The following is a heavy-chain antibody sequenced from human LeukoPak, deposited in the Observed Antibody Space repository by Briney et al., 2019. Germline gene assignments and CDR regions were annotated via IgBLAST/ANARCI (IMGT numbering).Heavy chain of an antibody. D-gene: IGHD6-13*01. Sequence: GGSLRLSCAASGFTFSAYWMSWVRQAPGKGLEWVANIKVDGCEKYYLDSVRGRFSISRDNAKNSLYLQMNSLRAEDTALYYCARGTSSSPNWFDPWGQGTLVTVSS. CDR2: IKVDGCEK. CDR3: ARGTSSSPNWFDP. V-gene: IGHV3-7*04. CDR1: GFTFSAYW. J-gene: IGHJ5*02.